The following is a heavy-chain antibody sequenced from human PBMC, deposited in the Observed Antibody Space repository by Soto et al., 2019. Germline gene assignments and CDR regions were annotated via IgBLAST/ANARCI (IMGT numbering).Heavy chain of an antibody. V-gene: IGHV3-33*06. Sequence: PGWSLRLSCAASGFTFSSYGMHWVRQAPGKGLEWVAVIWYDGSNKYYAGSVKGRFTISRDNSKNTLYLQMNSLRAEDTAVYYCAKSFYCISTSCYVGPNWFDPWGQGTLVTVSS. CDR3: AKSFYCISTSCYVGPNWFDP. D-gene: IGHD2-2*01. CDR2: IWYDGSNK. CDR1: GFTFSSYG. J-gene: IGHJ5*02.